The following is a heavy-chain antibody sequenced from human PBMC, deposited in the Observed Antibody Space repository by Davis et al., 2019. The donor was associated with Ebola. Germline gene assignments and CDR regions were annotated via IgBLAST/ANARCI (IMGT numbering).Heavy chain of an antibody. Sequence: ASVKVSCKASGYTFTNYGITWVRQAPGQGLEWMGWINPHNGNTNYAQNVQGRVTMTTDTSTSTAYMEVGSLKSDDTAVYYCARGWDVWGKGTTVTVSS. CDR1: GYTFTNYG. CDR2: INPHNGNT. CDR3: ARGWDV. V-gene: IGHV1-18*04. J-gene: IGHJ6*04.